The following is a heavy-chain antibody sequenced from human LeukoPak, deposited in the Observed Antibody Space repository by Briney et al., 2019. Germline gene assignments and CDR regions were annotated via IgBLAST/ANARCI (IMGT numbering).Heavy chain of an antibody. Sequence: SVKVSCKASGGTFSSYAISWVRQAPGQGLEWMGRIIPIFGTANYAQKFQGRVTISTDESTSTAYMELSSLISEDTAVYYCARDSSPEYCGGDCSSYYFDYWGQGTLVTVSS. CDR2: IIPIFGTA. V-gene: IGHV1-69*05. CDR1: GGTFSSYA. D-gene: IGHD2-21*02. J-gene: IGHJ4*02. CDR3: ARDSSPEYCGGDCSSYYFDY.